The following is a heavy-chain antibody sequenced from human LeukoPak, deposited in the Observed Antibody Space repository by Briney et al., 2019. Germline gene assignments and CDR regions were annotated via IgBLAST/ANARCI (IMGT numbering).Heavy chain of an antibody. CDR1: GFTFNIYT. CDR3: ARDFERGYFDY. Sequence: GGSLRLSCAASGFTFNIYTMHWVRRAPGKGLEYVSAITSNGGSTFYADSVKDRFTISRDNSKNTLYLQMGSLRAEDMAVYYCARDFERGYFDYWGQGTLVTVSS. J-gene: IGHJ4*02. CDR2: ITSNGGST. V-gene: IGHV3-64*02.